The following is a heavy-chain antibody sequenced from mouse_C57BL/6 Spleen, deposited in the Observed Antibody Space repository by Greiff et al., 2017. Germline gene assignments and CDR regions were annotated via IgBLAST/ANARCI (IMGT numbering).Heavy chain of an antibody. CDR1: GYTFTSYW. Sequence: VQLQQPGAELVMPGASVKLSCKASGYTFTSYWMHWVKQRPGQGLEWIGEIDPSDSYTNYNQKFKGKSTLTVDKSSSTAYMQLSSLTSEDSAVYYCARGGSYGNYDYWGQGTTLTVSS. V-gene: IGHV1-69*01. CDR2: IDPSDSYT. D-gene: IGHD2-1*01. J-gene: IGHJ2*01. CDR3: ARGGSYGNYDY.